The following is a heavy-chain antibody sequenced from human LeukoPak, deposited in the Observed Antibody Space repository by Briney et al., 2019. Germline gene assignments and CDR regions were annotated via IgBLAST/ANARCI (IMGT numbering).Heavy chain of an antibody. CDR3: AKIHLKYSNGWYYFDY. J-gene: IGHJ4*02. D-gene: IGHD6-19*01. Sequence: PGGSLRLPCAASGFTVSSNYMSWVRQAPGKGLEWVSVIYSGGSTYYADSVKGRFTISRDNSKNTLYLQMNSLRAEDTAVYYCAKIHLKYSNGWYYFDYWGQGTLVTVSS. V-gene: IGHV3-53*01. CDR2: IYSGGST. CDR1: GFTVSSNY.